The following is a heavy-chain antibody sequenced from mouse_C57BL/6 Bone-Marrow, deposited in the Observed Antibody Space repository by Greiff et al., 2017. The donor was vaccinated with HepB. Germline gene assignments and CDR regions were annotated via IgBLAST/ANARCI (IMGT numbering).Heavy chain of an antibody. CDR2: IWSGGST. J-gene: IGHJ4*01. CDR3: ARNSHYYYYGSSYLYYYAMDY. D-gene: IGHD1-1*01. V-gene: IGHV2-2*01. Sequence: VQLQQSGPGLVQPSQSLSITCTVSGFSLTSYGVHWVRQSPGKGLEWLGVIWSGGSTDYNAAFISRLSISKDNSKSQVFFKMNSLQADDTAIYYCARNSHYYYYGSSYLYYYAMDYWGQGTSVTVSS. CDR1: GFSLTSYG.